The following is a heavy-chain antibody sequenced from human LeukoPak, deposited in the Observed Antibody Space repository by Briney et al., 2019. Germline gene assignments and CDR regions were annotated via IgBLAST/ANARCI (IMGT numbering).Heavy chain of an antibody. D-gene: IGHD3-10*01. CDR2: INDNGKEK. V-gene: IGHV3-7*03. J-gene: IGHJ5*01. Sequence: GRSLRLSCTASGFTFRTYWVTWVRQAPGKGLEWVANINDNGKEKYYVDFVKGRFSISRDNAKNSVYLQMNSLRVEDTAIYYCATSVPGFGELLDSWGHGALVTVSS. CDR1: GFTFRTYW. CDR3: ATSVPGFGELLDS.